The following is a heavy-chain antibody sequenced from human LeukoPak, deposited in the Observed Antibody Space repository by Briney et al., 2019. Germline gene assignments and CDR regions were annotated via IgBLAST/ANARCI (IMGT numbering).Heavy chain of an antibody. CDR2: IYSCGST. D-gene: IGHD3-10*01. V-gene: IGHV3-66*01. CDR1: GFTVRNNY. Sequence: GGSLRLSCAASGFTVRNNYMSWVRQAPGKGLEWVSVIYSCGSTYYADSVKGRFTISRDNSKNTLYLQMNSLRAEDTAVYFCATGERMVRGDGVDYWGQGTLVTVSS. CDR3: ATGERMVRGDGVDY. J-gene: IGHJ4*02.